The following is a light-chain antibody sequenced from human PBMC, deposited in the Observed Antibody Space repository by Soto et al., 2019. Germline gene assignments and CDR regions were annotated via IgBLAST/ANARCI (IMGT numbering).Light chain of an antibody. Sequence: QSVLPQPASLSGSPGRSITISCTGTSSDVGGYNYVSWYHQHPGKAPKLMIYDVSNRPSGVSNRFSGSKSGNTASLTISGLQAEDEADYYCSSYTSSSTQVFGGGTKVTVL. CDR3: SSYTSSSTQV. CDR2: DVS. CDR1: SSDVGGYNY. V-gene: IGLV2-14*01. J-gene: IGLJ2*01.